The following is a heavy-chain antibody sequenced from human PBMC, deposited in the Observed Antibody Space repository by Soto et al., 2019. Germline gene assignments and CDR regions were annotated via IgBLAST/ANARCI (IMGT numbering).Heavy chain of an antibody. V-gene: IGHV4-59*01. CDR2: IYDSGNI. J-gene: IGHJ4*02. CDR3: ARASGGVYNLGY. D-gene: IGHD1-1*01. Sequence: SETLSLTCIVSGGSISSYYWSWIRQPPGKGLEWIGYIYDSGNINYNPSLKSRVTISVDTSNNQFSLKLNSVTAADTAMYYCARASGGVYNLGYWGQGTLVTVSS. CDR1: GGSISSYY.